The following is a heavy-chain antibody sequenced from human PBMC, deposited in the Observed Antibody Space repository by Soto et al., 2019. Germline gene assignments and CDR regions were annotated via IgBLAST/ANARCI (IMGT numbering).Heavy chain of an antibody. CDR1: GYTFTGYD. V-gene: IGHV1-8*02. Sequence: GASVKVSCKASGYTFTGYDINWVRQATGQGLEWMGWMNPNSGNTGYAQKFQGRVTMTRDTSTSTAYMELSGLTSEDTAVYYCARRTISEDFWGQGTRVTVSS. CDR2: MNPNSGNT. J-gene: IGHJ4*02. CDR3: ARRTISEDF. D-gene: IGHD2-8*01.